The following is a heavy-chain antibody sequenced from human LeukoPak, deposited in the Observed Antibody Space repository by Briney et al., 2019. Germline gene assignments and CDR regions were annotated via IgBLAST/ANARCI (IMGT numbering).Heavy chain of an antibody. J-gene: IGHJ4*02. V-gene: IGHV3-23*01. Sequence: GGSLRLSCVSSGFTFSKFAMNWVRQAPGKGLERVSGISASGGTSYYADSVRGRFTISRDNAKNMLYLRMSSLKVEDTAVYYCARDWWFLTADGGPNRCFDSWGQGTLVTVSS. CDR2: ISASGGTS. CDR1: GFTFSKFA. CDR3: ARDWWFLTADGGPNRCFDS. D-gene: IGHD2-8*02.